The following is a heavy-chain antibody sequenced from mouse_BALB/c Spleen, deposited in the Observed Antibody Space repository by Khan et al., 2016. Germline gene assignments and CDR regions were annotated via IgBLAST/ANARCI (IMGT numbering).Heavy chain of an antibody. CDR1: GYTFTNYV. CDR3: ARGDHEAGHYAMDY. V-gene: IGHV1S136*01. CDR2: INPDNDDT. J-gene: IGHJ4*01. Sequence: VQLQQSGPELVKPGASVKMSCKASGYTFTNYVMHWVKQKPGQGLEWIGYINPDNDDTKYNEKFKGKATLTSDKSSSTAYMDISSLTHEGSVVYYLARGDHEAGHYAMDYWGQGTSVTVSS.